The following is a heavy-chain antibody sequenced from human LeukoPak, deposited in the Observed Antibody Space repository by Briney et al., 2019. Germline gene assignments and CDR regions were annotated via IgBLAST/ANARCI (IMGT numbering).Heavy chain of an antibody. J-gene: IGHJ4*02. CDR3: AMRRDGEGFDY. Sequence: GGSLRLSCSASGFTFKSYAMHWVRQAPGKGLEYVSSINTNGANTYYADSVKGRFTISRDNSRNTVYVQMNSLTPEDTAVYYCAMRRDGEGFDYWGQGTLVTVSS. CDR2: INTNGANT. D-gene: IGHD3-3*01. CDR1: GFTFKSYA. V-gene: IGHV3-64*05.